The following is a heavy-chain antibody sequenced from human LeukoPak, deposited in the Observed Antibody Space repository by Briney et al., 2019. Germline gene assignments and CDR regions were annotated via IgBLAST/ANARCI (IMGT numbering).Heavy chain of an antibody. V-gene: IGHV1-2*06. Sequence: GASVKVSCKASGYTFTGYYMHWVRQAPGQGLEWMGRINPNSGGTNYAQKFQGRVTITRDTSISTAYMELSRLRSDDTAVYYCARAKDCSSTSCYLWFDPWGQGTLVTVSS. CDR3: ARAKDCSSTSCYLWFDP. CDR2: INPNSGGT. CDR1: GYTFTGYY. D-gene: IGHD2-2*01. J-gene: IGHJ5*02.